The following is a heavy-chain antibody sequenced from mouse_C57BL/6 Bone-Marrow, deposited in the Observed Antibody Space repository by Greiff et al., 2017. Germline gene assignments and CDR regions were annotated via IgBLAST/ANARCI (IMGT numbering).Heavy chain of an antibody. CDR2: IYPGSGST. V-gene: IGHV1-55*01. J-gene: IGHJ3*01. CDR3: ARGAMVTTSWFAY. CDR1: GYTFTSYW. D-gene: IGHD2-2*01. Sequence: QVHVKQPGAELVKPGASVKMSCKASGYTFTSYWITWVKQRPGQGLEWIGDIYPGSGSTNYNEKFKSKATLTVDTSSSTAYMQLSSLTSEDSAVYYCARGAMVTTSWFAYWGQGTLVTVSA.